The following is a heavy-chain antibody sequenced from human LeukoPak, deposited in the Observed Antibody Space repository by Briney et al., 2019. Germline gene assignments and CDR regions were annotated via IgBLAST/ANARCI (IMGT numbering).Heavy chain of an antibody. V-gene: IGHV3-48*03. J-gene: IGHJ4*02. D-gene: IGHD3-10*01. Sequence: GGSLRLSCAASGFTFSSYEMNWVRQAPGKGLEWVAYISSSGSTTYYADSVEGRITISRDNAKNTLYLQMNSLRADDTAVYYCAKGVELKLPFHFDYWGRGTLVTVSS. CDR3: AKGVELKLPFHFDY. CDR1: GFTFSSYE. CDR2: ISSSGSTT.